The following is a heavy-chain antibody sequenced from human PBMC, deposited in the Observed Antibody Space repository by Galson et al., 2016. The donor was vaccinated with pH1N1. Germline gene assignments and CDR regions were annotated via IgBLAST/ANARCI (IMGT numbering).Heavy chain of an antibody. Sequence: SLRLSCAASGFSFSDYWISWVRQAPGKGLEWVANIKQDGSEIYYVDSVKGRCHISRDNAKNSVSLQMNSLRVEDTGVYYCVRAIGGAASYWGQGTLVTVSS. D-gene: IGHD6-13*01. V-gene: IGHV3-7*01. CDR3: VRAIGGAASY. CDR2: IKQDGSEI. CDR1: GFSFSDYW. J-gene: IGHJ4*02.